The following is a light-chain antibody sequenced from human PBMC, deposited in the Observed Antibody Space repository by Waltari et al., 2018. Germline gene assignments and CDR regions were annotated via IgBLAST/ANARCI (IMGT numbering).Light chain of an antibody. CDR1: QSIGVW. CDR2: KES. CDR3: QQYNSYPWT. V-gene: IGKV1-5*03. Sequence: DIQMTQSPSTLSASVGDRVTITCRASQSIGVWLAWYQQKPGKAPKLLIYKESSLESGAPSRFSGSGSGTVFTLPISSLQPEDFATYYCQQYNSYPWTFGQGTKVEMK. J-gene: IGKJ1*01.